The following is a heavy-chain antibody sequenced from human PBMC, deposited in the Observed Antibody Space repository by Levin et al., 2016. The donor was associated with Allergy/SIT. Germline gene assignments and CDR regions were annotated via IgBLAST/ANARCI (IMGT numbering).Heavy chain of an antibody. J-gene: IGHJ6*02. CDR2: IYSGGST. CDR1: GFTVSSNY. D-gene: IGHD5-18*01. V-gene: IGHV3-66*01. Sequence: GESLKISCAASGFTVSSNYMSWVRQAPGKGLEWVSVIYSGGSTYYADSVKGRFTISRDNSKNTLYLQMNSLRAEDTAVYYCARERIQLWENYYYYYGMDVWGQGTTVTVSS. CDR3: ARERIQLWENYYYYYGMDV.